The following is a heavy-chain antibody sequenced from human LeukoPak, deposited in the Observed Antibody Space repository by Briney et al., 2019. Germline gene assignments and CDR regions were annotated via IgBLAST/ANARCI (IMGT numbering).Heavy chain of an antibody. CDR3: ARGRRILVGDTNAGDFFDY. J-gene: IGHJ4*02. Sequence: GASVKVSCRASGYVFIDYYIQWVRQAPGQGLEWMGWVNPNSGGTYYPQKFRGRATMTRDTSISTAYMELSRLRSDDTAVYYCARGRRILVGDTNAGDFFDYWGQGALVTVSS. CDR1: GYVFIDYY. D-gene: IGHD1-26*01. CDR2: VNPNSGGT. V-gene: IGHV1-2*02.